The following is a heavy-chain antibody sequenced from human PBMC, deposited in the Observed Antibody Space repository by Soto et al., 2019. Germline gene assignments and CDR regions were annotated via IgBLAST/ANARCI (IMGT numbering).Heavy chain of an antibody. CDR2: IGSSSSYL. CDR1: GFSFSIYT. D-gene: IGHD3-10*02. J-gene: IGHJ5*02. V-gene: IGHV3-21*01. CDR3: ARVYSAENWFDP. Sequence: GGSLRLSCAASGFSFSIYTMNWVRQAPGKGLEWVSSIGSSSSYLYYADSVKGRFTISRDNAKNSLYLQMNSLRVEDTAVYYCARVYSAENWFDPWGQGTLATVSS.